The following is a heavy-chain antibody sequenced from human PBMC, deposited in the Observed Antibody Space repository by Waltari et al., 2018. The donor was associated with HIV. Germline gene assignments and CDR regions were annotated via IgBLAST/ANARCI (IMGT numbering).Heavy chain of an antibody. Sequence: QVQLQESGPGLVKPSGTLALTCAVSGGSISRSNWWSWVRQPPGKGLEWIGEVYPSGNTNYNPSLKSRVTISLDKSKNQFSLKLSSVTAADTAIYHCARDRAIVIVPAARSAFDIWGQGTMVTVSS. CDR2: VYPSGNT. J-gene: IGHJ3*02. V-gene: IGHV4-4*02. CDR1: GGSISRSNW. CDR3: ARDRAIVIVPAARSAFDI. D-gene: IGHD2-2*01.